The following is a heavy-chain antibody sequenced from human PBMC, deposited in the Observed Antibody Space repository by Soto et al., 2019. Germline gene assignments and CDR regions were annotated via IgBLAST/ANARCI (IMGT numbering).Heavy chain of an antibody. Sequence: PGGSLRLSCAASGPTFTNYAVSWVRQAPGKAPEWVSAISANSLTTYYAGSVKGRFTISRDNSKNTLYLQMNNLTADDSALYYCATPNDAPNYWGQGTLVTVSS. V-gene: IGHV3-23*01. J-gene: IGHJ4*02. CDR1: GPTFTNYA. D-gene: IGHD1-1*01. CDR2: ISANSLTT. CDR3: ATPNDAPNY.